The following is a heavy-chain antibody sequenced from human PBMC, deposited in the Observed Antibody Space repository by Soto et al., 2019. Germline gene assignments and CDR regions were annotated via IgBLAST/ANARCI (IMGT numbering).Heavy chain of an antibody. CDR2: ISGSGGST. V-gene: IGHV3-23*01. Sequence: AGSLRLSCAASGFTFSSYAMSWVRQAPGKGLEWVSAISGSGGSTYYADSVKGRFTISRDNSKNTLYLQMNSLRAEDTAVYYCASTPMAGVCSGGSCYRYYYYGMDVWGQGTTVTVSS. J-gene: IGHJ6*02. D-gene: IGHD2-15*01. CDR1: GFTFSSYA. CDR3: ASTPMAGVCSGGSCYRYYYYGMDV.